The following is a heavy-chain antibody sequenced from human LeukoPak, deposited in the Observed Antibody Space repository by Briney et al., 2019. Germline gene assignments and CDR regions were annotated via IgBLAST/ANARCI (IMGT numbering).Heavy chain of an antibody. CDR1: GGSISSGGYY. CDR3: ARAVDIVATILFDY. CDR2: TYYSGST. D-gene: IGHD5-12*01. Sequence: SQTLSLTCTVSGGSISSGGYYWSWIRQHPGKGLEWIGYTYYSGSTYYNPSLKSRVTISVDTSKNQFSLKLSSVTAADTAVYYCARAVDIVATILFDYWGQGTLVTVSS. V-gene: IGHV4-31*03. J-gene: IGHJ4*02.